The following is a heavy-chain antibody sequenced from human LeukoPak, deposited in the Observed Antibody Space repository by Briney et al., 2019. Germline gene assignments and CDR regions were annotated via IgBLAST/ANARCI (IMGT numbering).Heavy chain of an antibody. CDR2: INPNSGGT. Sequence: GASVKVSCKASGYTFTGYYMHWVRQAPGQGLEWMGWINPNSGGTNYAQKFQGRVTMTRDTSISTAYMELSRLRSDDTAVYYCASSSPNDYDFWSGYYTGRENSYYYYYMDVWGKGTTVTVSS. CDR3: ASSSPNDYDFWSGYYTGRENSYYYYYMDV. CDR1: GYTFTGYY. J-gene: IGHJ6*03. D-gene: IGHD3-3*01. V-gene: IGHV1-2*02.